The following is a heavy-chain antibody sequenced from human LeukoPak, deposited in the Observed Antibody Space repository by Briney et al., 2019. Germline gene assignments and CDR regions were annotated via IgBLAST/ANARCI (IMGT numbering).Heavy chain of an antibody. D-gene: IGHD4-17*01. V-gene: IGHV4-34*01. CDR2: INHSGGT. CDR3: ARRGPTYGDYYYYGMDV. Sequence: SETLSLTCAVYGGSFSGYYWSWIRQPPGKGLEWIGEINHSGGTNYNPSLKSRVTISVDTSKNQFSLKLSSVTAADTAVYYCARRGPTYGDYYYYGMDVWGQGTTVTVSS. CDR1: GGSFSGYY. J-gene: IGHJ6*02.